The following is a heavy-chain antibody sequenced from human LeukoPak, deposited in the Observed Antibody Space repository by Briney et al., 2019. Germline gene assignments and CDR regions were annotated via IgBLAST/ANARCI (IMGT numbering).Heavy chain of an antibody. J-gene: IGHJ5*02. CDR2: IKQDGSEK. CDR3: ARCYYGSGSQYYWFDP. CDR1: GFTFSSYW. V-gene: IGHV3-7*01. Sequence: GGSLRLSCAASGFTFSSYWMSWVRQAPGRGLEWVANIKQDGSEKYYVDSVKGRFTISRDNAKNSLYLQMNSLRAEDTAVYYCARCYYGSGSQYYWFDPWGQGTLVTVSS. D-gene: IGHD3-10*01.